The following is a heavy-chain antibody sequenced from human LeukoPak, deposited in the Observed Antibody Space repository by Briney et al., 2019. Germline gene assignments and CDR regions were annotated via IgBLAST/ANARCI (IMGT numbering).Heavy chain of an antibody. CDR2: INSDESSI. J-gene: IGHJ1*01. CDR1: GFTFSRFW. D-gene: IGHD6-13*01. CDR3: ARDLIAAAGTIQH. Sequence: GGSLRLSCAASGFTFSRFWMHWVRQAPGKGLVWVSRINSDESSISYADSVKGRFTISRDNAKNTLYLQMNSLRAEDTAVYYCARDLIAAAGTIQHWGQGTLVTVSS. V-gene: IGHV3-74*01.